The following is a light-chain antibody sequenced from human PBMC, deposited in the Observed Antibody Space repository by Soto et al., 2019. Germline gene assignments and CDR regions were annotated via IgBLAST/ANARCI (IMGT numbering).Light chain of an antibody. J-gene: IGKJ1*01. CDR1: QGISSY. CDR2: AAS. CDR3: QQYYSYPPT. Sequence: AIRMTQSPSSFSASTGDRVTITCRASQGISSYLAWYQQKPGKAPRLLIYAASTLQSGVPSRFSGSGSGTDFTLTISCPQSEDFATYYCQQYYSYPPTLGQGTKVDIK. V-gene: IGKV1-8*01.